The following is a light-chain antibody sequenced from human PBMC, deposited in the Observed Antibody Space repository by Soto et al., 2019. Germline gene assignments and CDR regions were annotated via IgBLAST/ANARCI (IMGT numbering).Light chain of an antibody. CDR2: GAS. V-gene: IGKV3-20*01. CDR1: RKSSNSY. CDR3: QQCDSYSWT. J-gene: IGKJ1*01. Sequence: TDLPQSPCTLPLPPRDRRTLYCRAGRKSSNSYLDWYQQKPGQAPRLLIYGASSMDSGIPDRFSGSGSGTEFTLTISSLQSEDFATYYCQQCDSYSWTFGQGTKVDIK.